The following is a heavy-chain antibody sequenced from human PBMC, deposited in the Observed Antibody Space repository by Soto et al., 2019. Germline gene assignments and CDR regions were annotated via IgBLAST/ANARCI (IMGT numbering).Heavy chain of an antibody. Sequence: ASVKVSCKASGYTFTGYYMHWVRQAPGQGLKWMGWINPNSGGTNYAQKFQGWVTMTRDTSISTAYMELSRLRSDDTAVYYCARSEYYDFWSGYFSGYYYYYGMDVWGQGTTVTVSS. D-gene: IGHD3-3*01. CDR2: INPNSGGT. CDR1: GYTFTGYY. J-gene: IGHJ6*02. CDR3: ARSEYYDFWSGYFSGYYYYYGMDV. V-gene: IGHV1-2*04.